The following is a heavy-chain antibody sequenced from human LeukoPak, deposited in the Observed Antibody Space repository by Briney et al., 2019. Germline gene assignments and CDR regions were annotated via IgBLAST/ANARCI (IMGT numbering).Heavy chain of an antibody. CDR1: GDSISSRSYY. J-gene: IGHJ4*02. CDR3: ASIPWSPVVATFFDY. Sequence: PSETLSLTCTVSGDSISSRSYYWGWIRQPPGKGLEWIGSMYYSGTSYYNPSLKSRVTISGDTSKNQFSLNVRSVTAADTAVYYCASIPWSPVVATFFDYWGQGTLVTVSS. D-gene: IGHD2-15*01. V-gene: IGHV4-39*07. CDR2: MYYSGTS.